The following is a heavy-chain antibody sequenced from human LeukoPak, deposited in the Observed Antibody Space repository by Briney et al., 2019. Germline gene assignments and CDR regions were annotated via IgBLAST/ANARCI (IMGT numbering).Heavy chain of an antibody. CDR2: LIPIFGTA. CDR3: ARRGRYGSGSYENFVPFDY. D-gene: IGHD3-10*01. Sequence: SVKVSCKASGGTFSSYAISWVRQAPGQGHELMGGLIPIFGTANYAQKFQGRVTITADESTSTAYMELSSLRSEDTAVYYCARRGRYGSGSYENFVPFDYWGQGTLVTVSS. CDR1: GGTFSSYA. V-gene: IGHV1-69*13. J-gene: IGHJ4*02.